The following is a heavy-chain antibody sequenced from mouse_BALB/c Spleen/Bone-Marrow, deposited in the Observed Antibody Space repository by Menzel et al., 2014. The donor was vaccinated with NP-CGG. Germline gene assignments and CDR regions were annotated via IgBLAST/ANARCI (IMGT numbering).Heavy chain of an antibody. CDR3: ARAGGYDGFAY. Sequence: LQQSGAELVEPGASVKLSCKASGYTFTSYWMHWVKQRPGQGLEWIGEINPSNGRADYNEKFRSKATLTVDRSSSTAYMQLSSLTSEDSAVYYCARAGGYDGFAYWGQGTLVTVSA. V-gene: IGHV1S81*02. D-gene: IGHD2-2*01. CDR2: INPSNGRA. CDR1: GYTFTSYW. J-gene: IGHJ3*01.